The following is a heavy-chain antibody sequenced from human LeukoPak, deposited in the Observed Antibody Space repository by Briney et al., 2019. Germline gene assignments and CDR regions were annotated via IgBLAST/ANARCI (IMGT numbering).Heavy chain of an antibody. V-gene: IGHV2-5*01. D-gene: IGHD6-19*01. Sequence: SGPTLANPTQTLTLTCTFSGFSVSTSGGDVGGIRQPPGKALEWLALRYWNDEKRYSPSLKSRLTITKDTSKNQVVLTMTNMDPVDTATYYCAHAIAVAGTGWFDPWGQGTLVTVSS. J-gene: IGHJ5*02. CDR3: AHAIAVAGTGWFDP. CDR1: GFSVSTSGGD. CDR2: RYWNDEK.